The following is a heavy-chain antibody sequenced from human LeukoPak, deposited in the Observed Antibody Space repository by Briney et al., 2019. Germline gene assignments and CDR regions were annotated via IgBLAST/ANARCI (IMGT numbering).Heavy chain of an antibody. V-gene: IGHV4-34*01. CDR3: ARGRLQWLAGRRGWYFDL. CDR1: GGSFSGYY. Sequence: PSETLSLTCAVYGGSFSGYYWSWIRQPPGKGLEWIGEINHSGSTNYNPSLKSRVTISVDTSKNQFSLKLSSVTAADTAVYYCARGRLQWLAGRRGWYFDLWGCGTLVTVSS. J-gene: IGHJ2*01. D-gene: IGHD6-19*01. CDR2: INHSGST.